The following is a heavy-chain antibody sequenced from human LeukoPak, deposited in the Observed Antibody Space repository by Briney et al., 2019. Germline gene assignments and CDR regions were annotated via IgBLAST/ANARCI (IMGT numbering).Heavy chain of an antibody. D-gene: IGHD4-17*01. CDR1: GYTYTSYY. Sequence: ASVKASCKASGYTYTSYYMHWVRQAPGQGLEWMGIINPSGGSTSYAQKFQGRVTMTRDTSTSTVYMELSSVRSEDTAVYYCAREDYGLGYFDYWGQGTLVTVSS. CDR3: AREDYGLGYFDY. CDR2: INPSGGST. J-gene: IGHJ4*02. V-gene: IGHV1-46*01.